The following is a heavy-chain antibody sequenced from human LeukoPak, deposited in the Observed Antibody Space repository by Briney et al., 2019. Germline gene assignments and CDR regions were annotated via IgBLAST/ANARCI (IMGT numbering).Heavy chain of an antibody. CDR1: GGSISSYY. J-gene: IGHJ4*02. V-gene: IGHV4-4*07. Sequence: PSETLSLTCTVSGGSISSYYWSWIRQPAGKGLEWIGRIYTSGSTNYNPSLKSRVTMSVDTSKNQFSLKLSSVTAADTAVYYCARAPRTVTSPYYFDYWGQGTLVTVSS. CDR2: IYTSGST. CDR3: ARAPRTVTSPYYFDY. D-gene: IGHD4-11*01.